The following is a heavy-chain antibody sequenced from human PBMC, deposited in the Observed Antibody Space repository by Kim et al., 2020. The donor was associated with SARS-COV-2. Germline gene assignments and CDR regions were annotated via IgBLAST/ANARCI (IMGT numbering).Heavy chain of an antibody. CDR1: GYTFTSYA. CDR2: INAGNGNT. D-gene: IGHD1-26*01. Sequence: ASVKVSCKASGYTFTSYAMHWVRQAPGQRLEWMGWINAGNGNTKYSQKFQGRVTITRDTSASTAYMELSSLRSEDTAVYYCAREGWELDYYYGMDVWGQGTTVTVSS. CDR3: AREGWELDYYYGMDV. V-gene: IGHV1-3*01. J-gene: IGHJ6*02.